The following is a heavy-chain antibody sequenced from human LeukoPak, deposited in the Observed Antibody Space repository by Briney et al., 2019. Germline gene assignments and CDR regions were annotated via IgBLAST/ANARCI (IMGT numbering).Heavy chain of an antibody. CDR1: GYTFTIYG. CDR2: ISGSNGNT. J-gene: IGHJ4*02. V-gene: IGHV1-18*01. Sequence: ASVKVSCKASGYTFTIYGVSWVRQAPGQGIEWMGWISGSNGNTDYAQKLQGRVAMTTDTSTSTAYMELRSLRSDDTAVYYCARYPLSYSNNWHYYFDYWGQGTLLTVSS. CDR3: ARYPLSYSNNWHYYFDY. D-gene: IGHD1-1*01.